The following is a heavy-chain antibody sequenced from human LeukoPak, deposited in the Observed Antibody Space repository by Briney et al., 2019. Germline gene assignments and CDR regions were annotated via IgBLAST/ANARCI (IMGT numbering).Heavy chain of an antibody. CDR1: GGSISSSSYY. V-gene: IGHV4-39*07. D-gene: IGHD3-10*01. J-gene: IGHJ4*02. CDR3: ASIPMVRGVYFDY. Sequence: PSETLSLTCTVSGGSISSSSYYWGWIRQPPGKGLEWIGNIYYSGSTNYNPSLKSRVTISVDTSKNQFSLKLSSVTAADTAVYYCASIPMVRGVYFDYWGQGTLVTVSS. CDR2: IYYSGST.